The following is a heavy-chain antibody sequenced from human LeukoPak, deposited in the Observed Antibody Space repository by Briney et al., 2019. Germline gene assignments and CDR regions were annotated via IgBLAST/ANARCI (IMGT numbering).Heavy chain of an antibody. Sequence: SETLSLTCTVSGGSISSSTYYWGWVRQPPGKGLEWIGRVSYSGTTYYNTSLRSRVTISIDTSRNQFSLKLTSVTAAETAVYYCARETPAVRNNCFDPWGEGTLVTVSS. CDR2: VSYSGTT. D-gene: IGHD2-2*01. V-gene: IGHV4-39*02. CDR3: ARETPAVRNNCFDP. J-gene: IGHJ5*02. CDR1: GGSISSSTYY.